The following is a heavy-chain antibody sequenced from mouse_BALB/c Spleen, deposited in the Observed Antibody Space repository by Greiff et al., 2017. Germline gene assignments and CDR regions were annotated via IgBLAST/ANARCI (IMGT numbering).Heavy chain of an antibody. CDR1: GYSITSDYA. V-gene: IGHV3-2*02. J-gene: IGHJ3*01. CDR3: ARLYDGYLAY. D-gene: IGHD2-3*01. CDR2: ISYSGST. Sequence: EVQLVESGPGLVKPSQSLSLTCTVTGYSITSDYAWNWIRQFPGNKLEWMGYISYSGSTSYNPSLKSRISITRDTSKNQFFLQLNSVTTEDTATYYCARLYDGYLAYWGQGTLVTVSA.